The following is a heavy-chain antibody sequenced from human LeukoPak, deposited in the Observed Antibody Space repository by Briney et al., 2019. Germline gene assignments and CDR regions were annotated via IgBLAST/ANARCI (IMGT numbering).Heavy chain of an antibody. Sequence: GGSLRLSCAASGFTFSDYYMSWIRQAPGKGLEWVSYISRSGSTIYYADSVKGRFTISRDNAKNSLYLQMNSLRAEDTAVYYCARDGWSTYYDILTGYFDYWGQGTLVTVSS. V-gene: IGHV3-11*04. CDR3: ARDGWSTYYDILTGYFDY. D-gene: IGHD3-9*01. CDR1: GFTFSDYY. J-gene: IGHJ4*02. CDR2: ISRSGSTI.